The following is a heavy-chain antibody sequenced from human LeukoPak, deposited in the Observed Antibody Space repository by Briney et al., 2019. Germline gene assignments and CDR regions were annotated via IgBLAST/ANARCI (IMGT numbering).Heavy chain of an antibody. CDR2: ISSSSSTI. Sequence: GGSLRLSCAASGFTFSSYSMNWVRQAPGKGLEWVSYISSSSSTIYYADSVKGRFTISRDNAKNSLYLQMNSLRAEDTAVYYCARSGKWELILFDYWGQGTLVTVPS. J-gene: IGHJ4*02. D-gene: IGHD1-26*01. CDR3: ARSGKWELILFDY. CDR1: GFTFSSYS. V-gene: IGHV3-48*01.